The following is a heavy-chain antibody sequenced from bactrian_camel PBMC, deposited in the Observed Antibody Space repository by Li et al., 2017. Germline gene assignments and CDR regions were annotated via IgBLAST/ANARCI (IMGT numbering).Heavy chain of an antibody. CDR3: ATLFYDGSSQIHNI. V-gene: IGHV3S6*01. CDR2: IYRDGTAA. CDR1: GFTSSTHW. D-gene: IGHD2*01. Sequence: QVQLVESGGGLVQPGGSLRLSCAASGFTSSTHWIYWVRQAPGKGFEWVSSIYRDGTAADYADSVKGRFTIYRDNAKNTVYLRMNSLKSEDTARYYCATLFYDGSSQIHNIWGQGTQVTVS. J-gene: IGHJ4*01.